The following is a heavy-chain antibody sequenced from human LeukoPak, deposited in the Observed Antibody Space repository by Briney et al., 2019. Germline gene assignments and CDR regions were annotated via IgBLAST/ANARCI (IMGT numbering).Heavy chain of an antibody. CDR1: GGSISSYY. CDR2: IYYSGST. CDR3: ARGRRDSWGIVVVPAAMLNY. J-gene: IGHJ4*02. V-gene: IGHV4-59*12. D-gene: IGHD2-2*01. Sequence: SETLSLTCTVSGGSISSYYWSWIRQPPGKGLEWIGYIYYSGSTNYNPSLKSRVTISVDTSKNQFSLKLSSVTAADTAVYYCARGRRDSWGIVVVPAAMLNYWGQGTLVTVSS.